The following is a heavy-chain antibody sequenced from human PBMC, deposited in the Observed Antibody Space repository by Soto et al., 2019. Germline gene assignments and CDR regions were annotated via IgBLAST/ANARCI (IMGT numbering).Heavy chain of an antibody. CDR3: ARAHYDFWSGYLSWFDP. D-gene: IGHD3-3*01. Sequence: PSETLSLTCTVSGGSISSGGYYWSWIRQHPGKGLEWIGYIYYSGSTYYNPSLKSRVTISVDTSKNQFSLKLSSVTAADTAVYYCARAHYDFWSGYLSWFDPWGQGTLVTVSS. J-gene: IGHJ5*02. CDR1: GGSISSGGYY. CDR2: IYYSGST. V-gene: IGHV4-31*03.